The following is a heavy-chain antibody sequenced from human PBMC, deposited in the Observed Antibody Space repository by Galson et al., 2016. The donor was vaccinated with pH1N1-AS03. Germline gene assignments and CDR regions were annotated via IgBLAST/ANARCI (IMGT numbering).Heavy chain of an antibody. Sequence: SETLSLTCTVSGGSISSYYWSWIRQPPGKGLEWIGYIYYSGSTNYNPSLKSRVTISEDTSKNQFSLKLSSVTAADTAVYYCARHWVSSGSYFDYWGQGTLVTVSS. CDR1: GGSISSYY. J-gene: IGHJ4*02. D-gene: IGHD6-25*01. CDR2: IYYSGST. V-gene: IGHV4-59*08. CDR3: ARHWVSSGSYFDY.